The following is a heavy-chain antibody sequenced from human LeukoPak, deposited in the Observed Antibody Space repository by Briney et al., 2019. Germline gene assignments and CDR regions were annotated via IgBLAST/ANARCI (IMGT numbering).Heavy chain of an antibody. V-gene: IGHV1-18*01. CDR2: ISAYNGNT. CDR3: ARDRQYQLLGPAFDI. Sequence: ASVKVSCKASGYTFTSYGISWVRQAPGQGLEWMGWISAYNGNTNYAQKPQGRVTMTTDTSTSTAYMELRSLRSDDTAVYYCARDRQYQLLGPAFDIWGQGTMVTVSS. D-gene: IGHD2-2*01. J-gene: IGHJ3*02. CDR1: GYTFTSYG.